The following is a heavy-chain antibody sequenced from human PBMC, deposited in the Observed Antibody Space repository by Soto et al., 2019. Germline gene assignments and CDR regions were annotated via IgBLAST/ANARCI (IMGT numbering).Heavy chain of an antibody. Sequence: SVKVSCKASGGTFSTYANSWVRQAPGQGLEWMGGIIPILGTANYAQKFQGRVTITADESTSTAYMELSSLRSEDTAVYYCAREYSYYYDSSGYYYYFDYWGQGTLVTVSS. V-gene: IGHV1-69*13. J-gene: IGHJ4*02. CDR1: GGTFSTYA. D-gene: IGHD3-22*01. CDR3: AREYSYYYDSSGYYYYFDY. CDR2: IIPILGTA.